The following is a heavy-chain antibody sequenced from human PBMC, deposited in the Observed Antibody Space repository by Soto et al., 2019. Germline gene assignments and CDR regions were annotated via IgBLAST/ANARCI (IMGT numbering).Heavy chain of an antibody. D-gene: IGHD1-26*01. V-gene: IGHV1-46*01. CDR3: ATAWSGWELSNKYYYYDGMDV. CDR1: GYTFTSYY. CDR2: INPSGGST. J-gene: IGHJ6*02. Sequence: QVQLVQSGAEVKKPGASVKVSCKASGYTFTSYYMHWVRQAPGQGLEWMGIINPSGGSTSYAQKYQGRVTMTRDTSTGTVYMELSSLRAEDTAVYYRATAWSGWELSNKYYYYDGMDVCGQGTTVPVSS.